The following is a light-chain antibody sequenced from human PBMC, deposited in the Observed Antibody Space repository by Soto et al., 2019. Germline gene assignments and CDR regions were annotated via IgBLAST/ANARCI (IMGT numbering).Light chain of an antibody. CDR3: QTWGTGIQV. J-gene: IGLJ1*01. CDR1: SGHSSYA. CDR2: LTSDGSH. V-gene: IGLV4-69*01. Sequence: QLVLTQSPSASASLGASVKLTCTLISGHSSYAIAWHQQQPEKGPRYLMKLTSDGSHYKGGGIPDRFSGSSSGAERYLTISSLQSEDEADYYCQTWGTGIQVFGTGTKLTVL.